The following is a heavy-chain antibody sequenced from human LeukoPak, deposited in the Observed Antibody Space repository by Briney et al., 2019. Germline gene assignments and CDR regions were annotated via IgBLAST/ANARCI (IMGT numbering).Heavy chain of an antibody. J-gene: IGHJ6*02. CDR2: IVVGSGNT. CDR1: GFTFTSSA. Sequence: SVKVSCKASGFTFTSSAVQWVRQARGQRLEWIGWIVVGSGNTNYAQKFQERVTITRDMSTSTAYMELSSLRSEDTAVYYCAALQMQYYYYGMDVWGQGITVTVSS. V-gene: IGHV1-58*01. CDR3: AALQMQYYYYGMDV.